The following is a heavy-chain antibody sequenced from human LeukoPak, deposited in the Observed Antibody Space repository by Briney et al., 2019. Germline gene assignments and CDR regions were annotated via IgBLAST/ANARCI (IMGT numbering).Heavy chain of an antibody. CDR2: ISSSGSNI. CDR3: ARELVCGLANFDY. J-gene: IGHJ4*02. V-gene: IGHV3-11*04. CDR1: GFTFSDYY. D-gene: IGHD6-13*01. Sequence: PGGSLRLSCAASGFTFSDYYMSWIRQAPGKGLEWVSYISSSGSNIYYADSVKGRFTISRDNAKNSLYLQMNSLRAEDTAVYYCARELVCGLANFDYWGQGTLVTVSS.